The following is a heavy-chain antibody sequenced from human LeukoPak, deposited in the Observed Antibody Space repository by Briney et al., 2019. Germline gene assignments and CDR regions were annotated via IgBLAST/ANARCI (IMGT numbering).Heavy chain of an antibody. V-gene: IGHV1-2*02. CDR2: INPNSGVP. Sequence: ASVNVSCKASGYTFTDYYMHWVRQAPGQGLEWLGWINPNSGVPNYAQQFQGRVTMTRDTSISTAFMHLSSLRSDDTAVYYCARESNGWYDYWGQGALVTVSS. CDR1: GYTFTDYY. D-gene: IGHD6-19*01. J-gene: IGHJ4*02. CDR3: ARESNGWYDY.